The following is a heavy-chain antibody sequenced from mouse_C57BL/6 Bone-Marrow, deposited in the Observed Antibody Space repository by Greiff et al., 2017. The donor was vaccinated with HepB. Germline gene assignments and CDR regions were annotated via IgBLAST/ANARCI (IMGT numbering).Heavy chain of an antibody. CDR3: AIKGVLNWYYFDY. CDR1: GYTFTSYW. CDR2: IDPNSGGT. V-gene: IGHV1-72*01. Sequence: QVQLKQPGAELVKPGASVKLSCKASGYTFTSYWMHWVKQRPGRGLEWIGRIDPNSGGTKYNEKFKSKATLTVDKPSSTAYMQLSSLTSEDSAVYYCAIKGVLNWYYFDYWGQGTTLTVSS. J-gene: IGHJ2*01. D-gene: IGHD4-1*01.